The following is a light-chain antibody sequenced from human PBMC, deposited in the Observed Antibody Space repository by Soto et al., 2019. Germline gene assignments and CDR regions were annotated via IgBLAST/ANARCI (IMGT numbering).Light chain of an antibody. V-gene: IGKV1-5*03. J-gene: IGKJ1*01. CDR2: KAS. Sequence: DIQMTQSPSTLSASVGDRVTITCRASQSVSTWLAWYQQKPGKAPNLLIYKASSLETGVPSRFSGSGSGTEFTLTINNLQPDDYATYYCQQHNSDSRTFGQGTKVDIK. CDR1: QSVSTW. CDR3: QQHNSDSRT.